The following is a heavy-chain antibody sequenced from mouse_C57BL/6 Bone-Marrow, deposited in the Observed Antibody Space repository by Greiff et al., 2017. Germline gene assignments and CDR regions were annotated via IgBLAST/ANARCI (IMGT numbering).Heavy chain of an antibody. CDR1: GYSITSGYY. Sequence: ESGPGLVKPSQSLSLTCSVTGYSITSGYYWNWIRQFPGNKLEWMGYISYDGSNNSNPSLKNRISITRDTSKNQFFLKLNSVTTEDTATYYCARRRGTLFAYWGQGTLVTVSA. CDR3: ARRRGTLFAY. CDR2: ISYDGSN. V-gene: IGHV3-6*01. J-gene: IGHJ3*01.